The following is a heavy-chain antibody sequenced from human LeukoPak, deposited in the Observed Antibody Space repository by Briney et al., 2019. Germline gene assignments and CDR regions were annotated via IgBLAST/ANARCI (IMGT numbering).Heavy chain of an antibody. CDR1: GASIASTSYY. J-gene: IGHJ4*02. D-gene: IGHD6-19*01. CDR2: IYHSGNT. Sequence: SETLSLTCSVSGASIASTSYYWGWVRQPPGKGLEWLGNIYHSGNTYYTSSLRSRVTISVDTSKNLFSLNLTSVTGADTAVYFCARVADSSGWFGDYFDNWGLGTLVTVSS. CDR3: ARVADSSGWFGDYFDN. V-gene: IGHV4-39*02.